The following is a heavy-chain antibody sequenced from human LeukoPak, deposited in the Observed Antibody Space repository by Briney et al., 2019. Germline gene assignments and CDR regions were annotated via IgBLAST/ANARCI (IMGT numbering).Heavy chain of an antibody. V-gene: IGHV3-23*01. Sequence: GGSLRLSCAASGFTFSSYAMSWVRQAPGEGLEWVSSIRGSGGSTYYVDSVRGRFTISRDNSKNTLYLQMNSLRAEDTALYYCAKGGSPRAYGSGSYSDYWGQGTLVTVSS. J-gene: IGHJ4*02. CDR3: AKGGSPRAYGSGSYSDY. D-gene: IGHD3-10*01. CDR1: GFTFSSYA. CDR2: IRGSGGST.